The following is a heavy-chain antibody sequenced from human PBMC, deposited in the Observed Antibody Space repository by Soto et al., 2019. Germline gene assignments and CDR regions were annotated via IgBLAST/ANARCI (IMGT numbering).Heavy chain of an antibody. D-gene: IGHD3-3*01. CDR1: GFTFTSSA. V-gene: IGHV1-58*01. CDR3: AADRNYYDFWSGYHFSGMDV. CDR2: IVVGSGNT. Sequence: SVKVSCKASGFTFTSSAVQWVRQARGQRLEWIGWIVVGSGNTNYAQKFQERVTITRDMSTSTAYMEPSSLRSEDTAVYYCAADRNYYDFWSGYHFSGMDVWGQGTTVTVSS. J-gene: IGHJ6*02.